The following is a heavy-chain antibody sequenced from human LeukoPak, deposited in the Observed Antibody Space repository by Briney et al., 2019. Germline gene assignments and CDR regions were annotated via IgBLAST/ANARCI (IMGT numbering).Heavy chain of an antibody. V-gene: IGHV4-61*02. CDR2: IYITGST. Sequence: PSETLSLTCTVSGGSISSSSYYSSWIRQSAGKGLEWIVRIYITGSTTYNPSLKSRVTMSLDTSKNQFSLKLSSVTAADTAVYYCARGPVLLWFGELLYERYYYYYMDVWGKGTTVTISS. D-gene: IGHD3-10*01. CDR3: ARGPVLLWFGELLYERYYYYYMDV. CDR1: GGSISSSSYY. J-gene: IGHJ6*03.